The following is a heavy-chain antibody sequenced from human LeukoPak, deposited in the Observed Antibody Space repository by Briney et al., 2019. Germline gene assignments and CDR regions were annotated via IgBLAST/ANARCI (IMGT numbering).Heavy chain of an antibody. CDR2: IYHSGST. D-gene: IGHD6-13*01. CDR1: GDSINSLDL. CDR3: ARVELDYYYYYGMDV. Sequence: SETLSLTCTVSGDSINSLDLWSWVRQPPGKGLEWIGEIYHSGSTNYNPSLKSRVTISVDKSKNQFSLKLSSVTAADTAVYYCARVELDYYYYYGMDVWGQGTTVTVSS. J-gene: IGHJ6*02. V-gene: IGHV4-4*02.